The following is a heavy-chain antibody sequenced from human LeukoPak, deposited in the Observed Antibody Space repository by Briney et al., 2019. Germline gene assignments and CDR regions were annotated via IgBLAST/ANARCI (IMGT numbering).Heavy chain of an antibody. CDR1: GFTFSDYY. V-gene: IGHV3-11*01. Sequence: GGSLRLSCAASGFTFSDYYMSWIRQAPGKGLEWLSHMSSSGDTIYHADSVRGRFTISRDNAKKTLFLQMNSLRAGDTAVYYCARDLTDFGSGIFYDHWGQGALVTVS. J-gene: IGHJ4*02. D-gene: IGHD3-10*01. CDR3: ARDLTDFGSGIFYDH. CDR2: MSSSGDTI.